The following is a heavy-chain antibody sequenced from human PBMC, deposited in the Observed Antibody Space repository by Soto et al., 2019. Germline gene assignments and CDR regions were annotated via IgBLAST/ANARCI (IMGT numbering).Heavy chain of an antibody. CDR1: GFTLSRYA. CDR2: LANGGHNI. V-gene: IGHV3-23*03. CDR3: ATEAVTTAAAFDI. Sequence: GGSLRLSCAGSGFTLSRYATSWVRQAPGKGLEWISGLANGGHNIFYADSVKGRFTISRDNSKNTLYLQMNSLRAEDTAVYYCATEAVTTAAAFDIWGQGTMVTVSS. J-gene: IGHJ3*02. D-gene: IGHD4-17*01.